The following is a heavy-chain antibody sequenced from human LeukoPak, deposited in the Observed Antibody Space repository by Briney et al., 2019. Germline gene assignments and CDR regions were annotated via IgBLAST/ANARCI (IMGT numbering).Heavy chain of an antibody. J-gene: IGHJ4*02. V-gene: IGHV3-21*01. D-gene: IGHD3-9*01. CDR3: ARDAYDILTGYQDYYFDY. CDR1: GFTFSSYS. CDR2: ISSSSSYI. Sequence: PGVSLRLSCAASGFTFSSYSTNWVRQAPGKGLEWVSSISSSSSYIYYADSVKGRFTISRDNVKNSLYLQMNSLRAEDTAVYYCARDAYDILTGYQDYYFDYWGQGTLVTVSS.